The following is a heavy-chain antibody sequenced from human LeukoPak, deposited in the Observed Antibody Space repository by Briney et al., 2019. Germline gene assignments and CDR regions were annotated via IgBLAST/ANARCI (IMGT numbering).Heavy chain of an antibody. Sequence: GSLRLSCAASGFTFSSYAMSWVRQAPGKGLEWVSAFSGSGGSTYYADSVKGRFSISRDDSKNTLYLQMNSLGAEDTAVYYCALHRYFDWLLTRDYFDYWGQGTLVTVSS. CDR1: GFTFSSYA. V-gene: IGHV3-23*01. J-gene: IGHJ4*02. D-gene: IGHD3-9*01. CDR3: ALHRYFDWLLTRDYFDY. CDR2: FSGSGGST.